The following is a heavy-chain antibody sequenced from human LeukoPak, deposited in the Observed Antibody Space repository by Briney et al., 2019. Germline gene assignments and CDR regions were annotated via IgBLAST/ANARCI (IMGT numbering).Heavy chain of an antibody. CDR1: GGSSSGYY. CDR3: ARSDSSGYFDY. V-gene: IGHV4-34*01. J-gene: IGHJ4*02. D-gene: IGHD3-22*01. Sequence: PSETLSLTCAVYGGSSSGYYWSWIRQPPGKGLEWIGEINHSGSTNYNPSLKSRVTISVDTSKNQFSLKLSSVTAADTAVYYCARSDSSGYFDYWGQGTLVTVSS. CDR2: INHSGST.